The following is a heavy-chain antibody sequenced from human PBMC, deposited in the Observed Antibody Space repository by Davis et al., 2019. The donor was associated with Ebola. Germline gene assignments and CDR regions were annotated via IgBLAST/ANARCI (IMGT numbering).Heavy chain of an antibody. CDR3: ARGYDFWSGYHNYNWFDP. CDR2: ISAYNGNA. CDR1: GYTFTSYG. Sequence: ASVKVSCQASGYTFTSYGISWVRQAPGQGLEWMGWISAYNGNANYAQKFQGRVTMTTDTSTSTAYMELRSLRSDDTAVYYCARGYDFWSGYHNYNWFDPWGQGSLVTVSS. V-gene: IGHV1-18*01. D-gene: IGHD3-3*01. J-gene: IGHJ5*02.